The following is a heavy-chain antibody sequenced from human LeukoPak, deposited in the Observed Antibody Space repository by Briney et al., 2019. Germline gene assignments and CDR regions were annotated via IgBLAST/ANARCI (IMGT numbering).Heavy chain of an antibody. CDR3: ARDRLGDYDHSGYYDK. V-gene: IGHV3-11*01. Sequence: PGGSLRLSCAASGFTFSDYYMSCIRQAPGKGLEWVSYICDSGRTIYYADSVKGRFTISRDNAKNSVYLQMNNLGAEDTAVYYCARDRLGDYDHSGYYDKWGQGTLVTVSS. CDR2: ICDSGRTI. D-gene: IGHD3-22*01. CDR1: GFTFSDYY. J-gene: IGHJ4*02.